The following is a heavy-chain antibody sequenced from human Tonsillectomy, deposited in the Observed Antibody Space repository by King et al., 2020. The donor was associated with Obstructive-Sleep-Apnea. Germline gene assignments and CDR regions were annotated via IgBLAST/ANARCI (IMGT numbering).Heavy chain of an antibody. CDR2: IRFVGINQ. CDR3: AKVRDIVVVVAATNFDY. D-gene: IGHD2-15*01. J-gene: IGHJ4*02. CDR1: GFTFSTYG. Sequence: VQLVESGGGVVQPGGSLRLSCAPSGFTFSTYGMHWVRQAPGKGLGWVAFIRFVGINQYYADSLKGRFTISRDNSRNTLYLQMNSLRTEDTAVYYCAKVRDIVVVVAATNFDYWGQGTLVTVSS. V-gene: IGHV3-30*02.